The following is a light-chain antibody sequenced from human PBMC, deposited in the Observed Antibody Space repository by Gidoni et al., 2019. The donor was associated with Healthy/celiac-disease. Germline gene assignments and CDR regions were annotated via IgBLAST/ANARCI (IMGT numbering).Light chain of an antibody. CDR2: AAS. CDR1: QSISSY. J-gene: IGKJ1*01. V-gene: IGKV1-39*01. CDR3: QQSYSTPRTWT. Sequence: DIQMTQSPSSLSASVGDRVTITCRASQSISSYLNWYQQKPGKAPKLLIYAASSLQSGVPSRFSGSGSETDFTLTISSLQPEDFATYYCQQSYSTPRTWTFGQGTKVEIK.